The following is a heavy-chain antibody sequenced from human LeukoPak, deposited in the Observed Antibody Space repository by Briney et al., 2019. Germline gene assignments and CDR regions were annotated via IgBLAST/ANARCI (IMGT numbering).Heavy chain of an antibody. Sequence: SETLSLTCAVYGGSFSGYYWSWIRQPPGKGLEWIGEINHSGSTNYNPSLKSRATISIDTSKNQFSLKLSSVTAADTAVYYCARRNDFGIWGQGTMVTVSS. J-gene: IGHJ3*02. CDR2: INHSGST. CDR1: GGSFSGYY. V-gene: IGHV4-34*01. CDR3: ARRNDFGI.